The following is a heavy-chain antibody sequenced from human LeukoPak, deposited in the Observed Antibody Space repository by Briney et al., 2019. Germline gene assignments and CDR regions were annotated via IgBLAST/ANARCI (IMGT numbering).Heavy chain of an antibody. CDR2: ISGSGGST. Sequence: PGGSLRLSCAASGFTFSSYAMSWVRQAPGKGLEWVSAISGSGGSTYYADSVKGRFTISRDNSKNTLYLQMNSLRAEDTAVYYCAITQDYYGSGSYLRLWGQGTLVTVSS. CDR3: AITQDYYGSGSYLRL. V-gene: IGHV3-23*01. D-gene: IGHD3-10*01. CDR1: GFTFSSYA. J-gene: IGHJ4*02.